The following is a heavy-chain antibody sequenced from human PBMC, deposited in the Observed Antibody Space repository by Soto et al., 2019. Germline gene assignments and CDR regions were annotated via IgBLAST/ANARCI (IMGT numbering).Heavy chain of an antibody. D-gene: IGHD3-16*01. CDR2: ISGSGGST. CDR1: GFTFSSYA. J-gene: IGHJ4*02. Sequence: EVQLLESGGGLVQPGGSLRLSCAASGFTFSSYAMSWVRQAPGKGLEWVSGISGSGGSTYYADSLKGRFTISRDNSNNTLYMQMSSLRSEGTAVYYCAKAHSGYVGGRYYFDYWGQGTLVTVSS. CDR3: AKAHSGYVGGRYYFDY. V-gene: IGHV3-23*01.